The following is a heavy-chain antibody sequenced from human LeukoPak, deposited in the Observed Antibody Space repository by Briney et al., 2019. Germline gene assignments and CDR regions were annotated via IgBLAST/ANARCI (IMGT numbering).Heavy chain of an antibody. CDR3: ARDHDFWSGYYSTGWFDP. V-gene: IGHV4-4*07. J-gene: IGHJ5*02. Sequence: PSETLSLTCTVSGGSISSYYWSWIRQPAGKGLEWIGRIYTSGSTNYNPSLKSRVTISVDTSKNQFSLKLSSVTAADTAVYYCARDHDFWSGYYSTGWFDPWGQGTLVTVSS. D-gene: IGHD3-3*01. CDR1: GGSISSYY. CDR2: IYTSGST.